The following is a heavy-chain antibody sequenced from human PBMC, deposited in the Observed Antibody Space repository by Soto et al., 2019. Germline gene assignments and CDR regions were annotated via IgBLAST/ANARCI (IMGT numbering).Heavy chain of an antibody. D-gene: IGHD3-3*01. CDR2: ISAYNGNT. CDR3: AREMQYYDFWSGYYSGYGPIFDY. J-gene: IGHJ4*02. V-gene: IGHV1-18*04. Sequence: GTPAELTFEACCYTFASDCSSWVRQDPGQGLGWNGWISAYNGNTNYAQKLQGRVTMTTDTSTSTAYMELRSLRSDDTAVYYCAREMQYYDFWSGYYSGYGPIFDYWGQGTLVTVFS. CDR1: CYTFASDC.